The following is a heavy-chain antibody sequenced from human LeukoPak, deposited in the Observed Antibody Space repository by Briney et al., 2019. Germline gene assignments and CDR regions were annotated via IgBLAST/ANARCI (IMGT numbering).Heavy chain of an antibody. J-gene: IGHJ4*02. V-gene: IGHV4-39*01. D-gene: IGHD1-26*01. CDR2: IYYSGST. CDR3: ARRSYYRGYYFDY. CDR1: GGSISSSSYY. Sequence: SETLSLTCTVSGGSISSSSYYWGWIRQPPGKGLEWIGSIYYSGSTYYNPSLKSRVTISVDTSKNQFSLKLSSVTAADTAVYYCARRSYYRGYYFDYWGQGTLVTVSS.